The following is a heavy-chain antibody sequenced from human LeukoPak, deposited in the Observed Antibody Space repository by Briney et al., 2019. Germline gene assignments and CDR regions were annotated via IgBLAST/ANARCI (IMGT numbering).Heavy chain of an antibody. CDR2: IIPIFGTA. CDR3: ARGARGYSGSYYYYYMDV. CDR1: VCTFIIYA. V-gene: IGHV1-69*05. J-gene: IGHJ6*03. Sequence: GASVKVSFTASVCTFIIYAISWVRQAPGQGREWMGGIIPIFGTANYAQKFQGRVTITTDESTSTAYMELSSLRSEDTAVYYCARGARGYSGSYYYYYMDVWGKGTTVTVSS. D-gene: IGHD1-26*01.